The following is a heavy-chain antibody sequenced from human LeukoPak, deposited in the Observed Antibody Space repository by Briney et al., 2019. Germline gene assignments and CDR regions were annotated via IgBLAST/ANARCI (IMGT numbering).Heavy chain of an antibody. CDR1: GFTFSSYS. CDR3: ARTGSYYDSSGYILFDY. V-gene: IGHV3-48*01. CDR2: ISSSSSTI. Sequence: GGSLRLSCAASGFTFSSYSMNWVRQAPGKGLEWVSYISSSSSTIYYADSVKGRFTISRDNSKNTLYLQMNSLRAEDTAVYYCARTGSYYDSSGYILFDYWGQGTLVTVSS. D-gene: IGHD3-22*01. J-gene: IGHJ4*02.